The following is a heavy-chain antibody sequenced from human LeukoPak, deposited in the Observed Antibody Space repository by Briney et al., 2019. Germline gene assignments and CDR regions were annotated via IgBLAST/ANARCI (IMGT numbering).Heavy chain of an antibody. Sequence: GASVKVSCKASGYTFTSYGISWVRQAPGQGLEWMGWISAYNGNTNYAQKLQGRVTMTTDTSTSTAYMELRGLRSDDTAVYYCARDLRAVAPKFSDYWGQGTLVTVSS. D-gene: IGHD6-19*01. CDR1: GYTFTSYG. J-gene: IGHJ4*02. CDR2: ISAYNGNT. V-gene: IGHV1-18*01. CDR3: ARDLRAVAPKFSDY.